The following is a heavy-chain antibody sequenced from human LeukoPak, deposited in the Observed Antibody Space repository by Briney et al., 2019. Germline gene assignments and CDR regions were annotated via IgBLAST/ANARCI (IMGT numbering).Heavy chain of an antibody. J-gene: IGHJ4*02. CDR3: AKGRGKWLQSTRNFDY. V-gene: IGHV3-9*02. CDR2: ISWNSGSI. Sequence: GGSLRLSCATSGFTSDNYAMHWVRQAPGKGLEWVSGISWNSGSIGYADSVKGRFTISRDNAKNSLYLQMNSLRAEDTALYYCAKGRGKWLQSTRNFDYWGQGTLVTVSS. CDR1: GFTSDNYA. D-gene: IGHD5-24*01.